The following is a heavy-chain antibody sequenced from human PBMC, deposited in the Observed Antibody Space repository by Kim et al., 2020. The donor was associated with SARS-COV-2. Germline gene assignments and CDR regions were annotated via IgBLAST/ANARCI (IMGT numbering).Heavy chain of an antibody. CDR2: ISYDGSNK. D-gene: IGHD1-20*01. V-gene: IGHV3-30*04. J-gene: IGHJ6*02. CDR1: GFTFSSYA. CDR3: ARDIAVRGPPYNWNDEYYYYYGMDV. Sequence: GGSLRLSCAASGFTFSSYAMHWVRQAPGKGLEWVAVISYDGSNKYYADSVKGRFTISRDNSKNTLYLQMNSLRAEDTAVYYCARDIAVRGPPYNWNDEYYYYYGMDVWGQGTTVTVSS.